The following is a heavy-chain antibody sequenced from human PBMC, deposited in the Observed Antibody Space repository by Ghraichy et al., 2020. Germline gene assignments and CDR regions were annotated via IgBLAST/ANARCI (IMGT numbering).Heavy chain of an antibody. D-gene: IGHD6-13*01. CDR3: AKESSSWPYYYYYGMDV. CDR2: ISGSGGST. J-gene: IGHJ6*02. CDR1: GFTFSSYA. Sequence: GSLRLSCAASGFTFSSYAMSWVRQAPGKGLEWVSAISGSGGSTYYADSVKGRFTISRDNSKNTLYLQMNSLRAEDTAVYYCAKESSSWPYYYYYGMDVWGQGTTVTVSS. V-gene: IGHV3-23*01.